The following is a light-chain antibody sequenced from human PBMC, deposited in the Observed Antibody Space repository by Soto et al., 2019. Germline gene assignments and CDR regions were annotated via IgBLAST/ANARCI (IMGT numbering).Light chain of an antibody. V-gene: IGLV2-14*01. CDR3: SSYTTNSTPVV. J-gene: IGLJ2*01. Sequence: QSALTQPASVSGSPGQSITISCTGTSGDIGGYNYVSWYQQHPGKAPTLLISEVTNRPSGVSSRFSGSKSGNTASLPISGLQAADEADYYCSSYTTNSTPVVFGGGTKLTVL. CDR2: EVT. CDR1: SGDIGGYNY.